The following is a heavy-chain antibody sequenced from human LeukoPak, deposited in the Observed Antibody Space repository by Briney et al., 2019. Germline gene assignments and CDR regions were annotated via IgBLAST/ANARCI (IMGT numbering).Heavy chain of an antibody. D-gene: IGHD3-3*01. Sequence: SETLSLTCTVSGVTINCYHWSWIRRPAGEGLEGFGRGYTNGSTNSSQSLKSRVTIPLDRSKKQFSLQLRSVAAADTAVYYCARLGDHLSGHNDYWRQGTLVTLS. CDR1: GVTINCYH. CDR3: ARLGDHLSGHNDY. V-gene: IGHV4-4*07. CDR2: GYTNGST. J-gene: IGHJ4*02.